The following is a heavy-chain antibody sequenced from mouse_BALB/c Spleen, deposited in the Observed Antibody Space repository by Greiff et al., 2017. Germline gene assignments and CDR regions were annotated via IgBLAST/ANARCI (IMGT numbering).Heavy chain of an antibody. CDR1: GFTFSSYA. CDR2: ISSGGST. V-gene: IGHV5-6-5*01. J-gene: IGHJ4*01. D-gene: IGHD3-1*01. CDR3: ARATDSGYYAMDY. Sequence: EVMLVESGGGLVKPGGSLKLSCAASGFTFSSYAMSWVRQTPEKMLEWVASISSGGSTYYPDSVKGRFTISRDNARNILYLQMSSLRSEDTAMYYCARATDSGYYAMDYWGQGTSVTVSS.